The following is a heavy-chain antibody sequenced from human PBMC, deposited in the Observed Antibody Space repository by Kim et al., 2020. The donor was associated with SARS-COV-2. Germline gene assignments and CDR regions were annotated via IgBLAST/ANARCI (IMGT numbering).Heavy chain of an antibody. Sequence: ASVKVSCKASGYTFTSYAMNWVRQAPGQGLEWMGWINTNTGNPTYAQGFTGRFVFSLDTSVSTAYLQISSLKAEDTAVYYCAREGLYTYYDFWSGGYYYYMDVWGKGTTVTVSS. CDR1: GYTFTSYA. CDR2: INTNTGNP. J-gene: IGHJ6*03. V-gene: IGHV7-4-1*02. D-gene: IGHD3-3*01. CDR3: AREGLYTYYDFWSGGYYYYMDV.